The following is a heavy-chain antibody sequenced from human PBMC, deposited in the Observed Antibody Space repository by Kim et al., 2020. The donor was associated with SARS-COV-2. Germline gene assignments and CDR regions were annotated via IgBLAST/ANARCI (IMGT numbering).Heavy chain of an antibody. Sequence: GGSLRLSCAASGFTLSSHWMSWVRQAPGKGLEWVANIKQDGSDKYYVDSVKGRFTISRDNAKNSLYLQMNSLRAEDTAVYYCARDLPSRSVIRGVFFDYWGQGTLVTVSS. CDR3: ARDLPSRSVIRGVFFDY. CDR2: IKQDGSDK. D-gene: IGHD3-10*01. J-gene: IGHJ4*02. CDR1: GFTLSSHW. V-gene: IGHV3-7*01.